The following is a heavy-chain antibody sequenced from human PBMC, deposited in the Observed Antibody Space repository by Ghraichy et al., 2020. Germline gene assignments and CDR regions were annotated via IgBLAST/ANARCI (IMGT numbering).Heavy chain of an antibody. CDR3: ATLLTGGVDY. V-gene: IGHV4-38-2*01. D-gene: IGHD7-27*01. Sequence: SQTLSLTCAVSGYSIRSGYYWGWIRQPPGKGLEWIWSISHSGSTSYNPSLKSPVTISMDTSKNQFSLKLSSVTAADTAVYYCATLLTGGVDYWGQGTLVTVSS. J-gene: IGHJ4*02. CDR1: GYSIRSGYY. CDR2: ISHSGST.